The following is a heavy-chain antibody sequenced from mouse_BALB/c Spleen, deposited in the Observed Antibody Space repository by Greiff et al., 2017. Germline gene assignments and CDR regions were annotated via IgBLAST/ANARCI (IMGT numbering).Heavy chain of an antibody. CDR2: ISSGSSTI. CDR3: AREGGYDGFFDY. Sequence: EVKLVESGGGLVQPGGSRKLSCAASGFTFSSFGMHWVRQAPEKGLEWVAYISSGSSTIYYADTVKGRFTISRDNPKNTLFLQMTSLRSEDTAMYYCAREGGYDGFFDYWGQGTTLTVSS. J-gene: IGHJ2*01. D-gene: IGHD2-14*01. V-gene: IGHV5-17*02. CDR1: GFTFSSFG.